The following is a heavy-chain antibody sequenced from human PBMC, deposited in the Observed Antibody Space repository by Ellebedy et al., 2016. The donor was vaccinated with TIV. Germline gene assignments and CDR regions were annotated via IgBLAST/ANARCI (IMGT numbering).Heavy chain of an antibody. V-gene: IGHV3-7*01. CDR3: ARRGSYGDYAVQINSWFDP. D-gene: IGHD4-17*01. J-gene: IGHJ5*02. CDR1: GFSFRNYW. Sequence: GESLKISCAASGFSFRNYWMGWVRQAPGKGLEWVANIYQDGSEKYYVDSVKGRFTISRDNDNKALFLQMNSLRGEDTDVYYCARRGSYGDYAVQINSWFDPWGQGTLVTVSS. CDR2: IYQDGSEK.